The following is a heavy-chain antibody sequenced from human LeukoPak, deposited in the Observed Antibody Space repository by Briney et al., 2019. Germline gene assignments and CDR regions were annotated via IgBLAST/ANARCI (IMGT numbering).Heavy chain of an antibody. Sequence: GGSLRLSCAASGFTFSSYGMHWVRQAPGKGLEWVAFISYDGSNKYYADSVKGRFTISRDNSKNTLYLQMNSLRAEDTAVYYCAKVKYPVVVPAASFDYWGQGTLVTVSS. CDR2: ISYDGSNK. J-gene: IGHJ4*02. D-gene: IGHD2-2*01. CDR3: AKVKYPVVVPAASFDY. V-gene: IGHV3-30*18. CDR1: GFTFSSYG.